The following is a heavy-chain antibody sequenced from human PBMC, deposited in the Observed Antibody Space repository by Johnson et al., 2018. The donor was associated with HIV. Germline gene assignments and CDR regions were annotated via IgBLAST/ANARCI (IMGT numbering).Heavy chain of an antibody. CDR3: ASWPHGSGSYQMDI. CDR2: IRYDGSHT. V-gene: IGHV3-30*02. D-gene: IGHD3-10*01. CDR1: GFTFSNYG. J-gene: IGHJ3*02. Sequence: QVQLVESGGGVVQPGGSLRLSCAASGFTFSNYGMHWVSQAPGKGLEWVAFIRYDGSHTYYADSVKGRFTISRDNAKNSLYLQMNSLRAEDTAVYYCASWPHGSGSYQMDIWGQGTMVTVSS.